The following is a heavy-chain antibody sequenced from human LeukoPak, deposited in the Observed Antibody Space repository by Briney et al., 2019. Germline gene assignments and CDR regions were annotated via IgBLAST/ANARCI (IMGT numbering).Heavy chain of an antibody. Sequence: GGSLRLSCAASGFTFSSYAISWVRQAPGKGLEWVSAISGSGGSTYYADSVKGRFTISRDNSKNTLYLQMNSLRAEDTAVYYCAKDVLLWFGELLPTFDYWGQGTLVTVSS. J-gene: IGHJ4*02. CDR3: AKDVLLWFGELLPTFDY. D-gene: IGHD3-10*01. CDR2: ISGSGGST. CDR1: GFTFSSYA. V-gene: IGHV3-23*01.